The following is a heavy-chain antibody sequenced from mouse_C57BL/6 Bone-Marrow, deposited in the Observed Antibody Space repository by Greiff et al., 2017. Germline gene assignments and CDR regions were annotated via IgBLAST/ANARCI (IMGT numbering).Heavy chain of an antibody. CDR1: GYTFTDYN. J-gene: IGHJ1*03. CDR2: INPNNGGT. CDR3: ASLVVWYFDV. Sequence: VQLKQSGPELVKPGASVKIPCKASGYTFTDYNMDWVKQSHGKSLEWIGDINPNNGGTIYNQKFKGKATFPVDKSSSTAYMELRSLTSEDSAVYYCASLVVWYFDVWGTGTTVTVSS. V-gene: IGHV1-18*01. D-gene: IGHD2-2*01.